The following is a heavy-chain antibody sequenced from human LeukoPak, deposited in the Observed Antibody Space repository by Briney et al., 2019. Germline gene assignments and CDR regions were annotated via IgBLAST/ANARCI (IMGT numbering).Heavy chain of an antibody. CDR2: ISGSGGST. J-gene: IGHJ4*02. D-gene: IGHD4-17*01. V-gene: IGHV3-23*01. Sequence: PGGSLRLSCAASGFTFSSYAMSWVRQAPGKGLEWDSAISGSGGSTYYADSVKGRFTISRDNSKNTLYLQMNSLRAEDTAVYYCAKVVPYGDYALGIDYWGQGTLVTVSS. CDR3: AKVVPYGDYALGIDY. CDR1: GFTFSSYA.